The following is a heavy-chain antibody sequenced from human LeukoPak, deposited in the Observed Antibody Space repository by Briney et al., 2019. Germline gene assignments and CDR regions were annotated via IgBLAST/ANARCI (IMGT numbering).Heavy chain of an antibody. CDR1: GDSISSYY. J-gene: IGHJ4*02. V-gene: IGHV4-59*01. CDR3: ASSMYMGNFDY. CDR2: IYNDEDI. Sequence: PSETLSLTCTVSGDSISSYYWSWIRQPPGKGPEWLGYIYNDEDISYNPSLKSRVTISLDTSKNQFSLKLRSVTAADTAVYYCASSMYMGNFDYWGQGTLVTVSS. D-gene: IGHD7-27*01.